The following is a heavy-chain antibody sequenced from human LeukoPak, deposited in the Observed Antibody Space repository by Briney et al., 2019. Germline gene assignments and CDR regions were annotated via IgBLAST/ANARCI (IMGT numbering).Heavy chain of an antibody. CDR2: INLNNGGT. Sequence: ASVKVSCKASGFTFTGYYMNWVRQAPGQGLERMGWINLNNGGTNYAQKFQGWVTMTRDTSISTAYMELSRLRSDDTAVYYCARDSATVTTPYFDYWGQGSLVTVSS. J-gene: IGHJ4*02. CDR1: GFTFTGYY. V-gene: IGHV1-2*04. D-gene: IGHD4-17*01. CDR3: ARDSATVTTPYFDY.